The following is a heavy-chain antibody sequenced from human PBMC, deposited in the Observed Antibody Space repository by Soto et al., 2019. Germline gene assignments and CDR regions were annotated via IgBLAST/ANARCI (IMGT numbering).Heavy chain of an antibody. J-gene: IGHJ6*02. CDR1: GVSFNNNG. D-gene: IGHD3-10*01. CDR2: VSPPFRTS. Sequence: QVQLVQSGAEVKKPGSSVKVSCKTSGVSFNNNGIGWVRQAPGHGLEWMGGVSPPFRTSHYARKLQGRISITADASTGTVNMELSSLTSEDTAQYYCARVLYYGSGSYSPYGMDVWGQGTTVTVSS. CDR3: ARVLYYGSGSYSPYGMDV. V-gene: IGHV1-69*01.